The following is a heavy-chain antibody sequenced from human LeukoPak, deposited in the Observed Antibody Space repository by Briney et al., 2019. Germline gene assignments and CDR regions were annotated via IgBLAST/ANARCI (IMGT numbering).Heavy chain of an antibody. D-gene: IGHD2-2*01. Sequence: KASETLSLTCAVYGGSFSGYYWGWIRQPPGKGLEWIGEINHSGSTNYNPSLKSRVTISVDTSKNQFSLKLSSVTAADTAVYYCARASDIVVVPAANYGMDVWGQGTTVTVSS. CDR1: GGSFSGYY. CDR2: INHSGST. J-gene: IGHJ6*02. CDR3: ARASDIVVVPAANYGMDV. V-gene: IGHV4-34*01.